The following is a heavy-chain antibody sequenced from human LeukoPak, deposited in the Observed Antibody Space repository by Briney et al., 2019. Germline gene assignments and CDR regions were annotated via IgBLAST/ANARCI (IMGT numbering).Heavy chain of an antibody. CDR3: AKDHYYYDSSGYSGY. CDR1: GSTFSSYA. Sequence: GGSLRLSCAASGSTFSSYAMSWVRQAPGKGLEWVSAISGSGGSTYYADSVKGRFTISRDNSKNTLYLQMNSLRAEDTAVYYCAKDHYYYDSSGYSGYWGQGTLVTVSS. J-gene: IGHJ4*02. CDR2: ISGSGGST. D-gene: IGHD3-22*01. V-gene: IGHV3-23*01.